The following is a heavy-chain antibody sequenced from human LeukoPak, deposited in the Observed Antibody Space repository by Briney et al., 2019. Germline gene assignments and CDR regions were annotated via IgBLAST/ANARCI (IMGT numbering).Heavy chain of an antibody. Sequence: GGSLRLSCAASGFTFSSYSMNWVRQAPGKGLEWVSSISSSSSYIYYADSVKGRFTISRDNAKNSLYLQMNSLRAEDTAVYYCARGAFDYYDSSGYYSWGQGTLVTVSS. CDR1: GFTFSSYS. V-gene: IGHV3-21*01. J-gene: IGHJ4*02. CDR3: ARGAFDYYDSSGYYS. D-gene: IGHD3-22*01. CDR2: ISSSSSYI.